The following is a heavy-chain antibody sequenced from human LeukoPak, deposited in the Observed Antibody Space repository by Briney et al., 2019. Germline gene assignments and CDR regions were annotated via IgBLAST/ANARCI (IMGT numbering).Heavy chain of an antibody. Sequence: ASVKVSCKASGYTFTSYGISWVRQAPGQGLEWMGWISAYNGNTNYAQKLQGRVTMTTDTSTSTAYMELRSLRSDDTAVYYCARGMKRVAGATWAPFDYWGQGTLVTVSS. CDR1: GYTFTSYG. CDR3: ARGMKRVAGATWAPFDY. D-gene: IGHD1-26*01. V-gene: IGHV1-18*01. J-gene: IGHJ4*02. CDR2: ISAYNGNT.